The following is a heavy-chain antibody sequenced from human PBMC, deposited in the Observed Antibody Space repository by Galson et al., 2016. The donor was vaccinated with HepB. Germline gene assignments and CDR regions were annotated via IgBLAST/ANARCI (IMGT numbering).Heavy chain of an antibody. Sequence: LSLTCAVSGVFINTTEWWRWVRQPPGKGLEWIGEIYHRGKVNYNPSLKSRVTISVDKSNNQFSLRLTSVTAADTALYYCARFTPFNWTYDLWGRGTLVTVSS. CDR1: GVFINTTEW. J-gene: IGHJ5*02. V-gene: IGHV4-4*02. D-gene: IGHD1-7*01. CDR2: IYHRGKV. CDR3: ARFTPFNWTYDL.